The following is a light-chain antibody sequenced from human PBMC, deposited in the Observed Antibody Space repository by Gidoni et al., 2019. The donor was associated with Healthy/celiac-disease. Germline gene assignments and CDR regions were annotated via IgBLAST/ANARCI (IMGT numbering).Light chain of an antibody. CDR3: PTWGTGIPPVV. CDR1: SGHSSNA. J-gene: IGLJ2*01. V-gene: IGLV4-69*01. Sequence: QIVLTQAPSASASLGASVKLTCTLSSGHSSNAIAWHQQQPDQGPRYLMKLHSDGSHRKGDGIPDRFSGSSSGASRSLTISSLQSEDEADYYCPTWGTGIPPVVFGGGTKLTVL. CDR2: LHSDGSH.